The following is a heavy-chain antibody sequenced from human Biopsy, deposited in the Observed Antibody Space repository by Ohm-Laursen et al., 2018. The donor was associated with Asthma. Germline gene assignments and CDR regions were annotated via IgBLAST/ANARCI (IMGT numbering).Heavy chain of an antibody. CDR2: IYYTGTT. J-gene: IGHJ5*02. CDR1: GGSISSSSYY. V-gene: IGHV4-39*02. D-gene: IGHD1-7*01. CDR3: AREGITGTTAWFDP. Sequence: GTLSLTCTVSGGSISSSSYYWGWIRQPPGKGLAWIGHIYYTGTTNYSPSLKSRATISVDRSKNHFSLKLSSVTAADTAVYYCAREGITGTTAWFDPWGQGTLVTVSS.